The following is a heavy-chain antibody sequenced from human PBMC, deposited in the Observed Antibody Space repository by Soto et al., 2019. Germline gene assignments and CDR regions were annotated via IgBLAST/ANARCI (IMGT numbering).Heavy chain of an antibody. CDR3: ARAIFGVVITASDYYYGMDV. Sequence: GSSVKVSCKASGYTFTSYFIHWVRQAPGQGLEWMGIINPSGGSPTYAQKFQGAVTMTSDTSTSTVYMELSSLRSEDTAVYYCARAIFGVVITASDYYYGMDVWGQGTTVTVSS. D-gene: IGHD3-3*01. J-gene: IGHJ6*02. CDR2: INPSGGSP. V-gene: IGHV1-46*01. CDR1: GYTFTSYF.